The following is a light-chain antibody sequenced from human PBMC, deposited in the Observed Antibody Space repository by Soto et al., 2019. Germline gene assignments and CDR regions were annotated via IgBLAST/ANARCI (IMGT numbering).Light chain of an antibody. CDR1: SSNIGAGYD. CDR2: GNN. J-gene: IGLJ2*01. V-gene: IGLV1-40*01. CDR3: AAWDDSLNGPYVV. Sequence: QSVLTQPPSVSGAPGQRVTISCTGSSSNIGAGYDVHWYQQLPGTAPKLLIYGNNQRPSGVPDRFSGSKSGTSASLAISGLQSEDEADYYCAAWDDSLNGPYVVFGGGTKLTVL.